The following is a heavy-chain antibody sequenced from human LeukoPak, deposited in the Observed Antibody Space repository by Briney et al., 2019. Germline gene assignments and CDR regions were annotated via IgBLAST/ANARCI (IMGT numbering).Heavy chain of an antibody. CDR2: INAGNGNT. CDR3: AREQAISSWYHYGMDV. Sequence: GASVKVSCKASGYTFTSYAMHWVRQAPGQRLEWMGWINAGNGNTKYSQKFQGRVTITRDTSASTAYMELSSLRSEDTAVYYCAREQAISSWYHYGMDVWGQGTTVTVSS. CDR1: GYTFTSYA. D-gene: IGHD6-13*01. J-gene: IGHJ6*02. V-gene: IGHV1-3*01.